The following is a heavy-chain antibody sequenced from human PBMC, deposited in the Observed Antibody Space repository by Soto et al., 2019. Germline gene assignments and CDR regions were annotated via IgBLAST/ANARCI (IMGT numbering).Heavy chain of an antibody. V-gene: IGHV3-15*01. CDR1: GFTFSNAW. J-gene: IGHJ4*02. CDR2: IKSKTDGGTT. D-gene: IGHD2-2*01. Sequence: EVQLVESGGGLVKPGGSLRLSCAASGFTFSNAWISWVRQAPGKGLEWVGRIKSKTDGGTTDYAAPVKGRFTISRDDSKNTLYLQMNSLKTEDTAVYYCTTDWVCSSTSCHGGGQVTLVTVSS. CDR3: TTDWVCSSTSCHG.